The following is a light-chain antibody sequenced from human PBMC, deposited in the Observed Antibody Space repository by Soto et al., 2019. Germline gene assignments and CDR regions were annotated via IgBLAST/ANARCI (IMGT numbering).Light chain of an antibody. Sequence: EIVLTQSPATLSLSPGESATLSCRASQSFSSYLAWYQQKPGQAPRLLISDASNRATGIPARFSGSGSGTDFTLTLRSLEPEDFAVYYCQQRSSWPTFGQGTKVEI. CDR3: QQRSSWPT. CDR1: QSFSSY. J-gene: IGKJ1*01. V-gene: IGKV3-11*01. CDR2: DAS.